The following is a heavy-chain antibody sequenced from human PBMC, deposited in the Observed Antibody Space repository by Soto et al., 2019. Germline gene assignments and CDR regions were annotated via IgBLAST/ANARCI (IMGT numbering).Heavy chain of an antibody. D-gene: IGHD2-15*01. Sequence: QGQLVQSGAEVKKPGYAVKVSCKASGGIFTRYDIRWVRQAPGQGLEWMGAIIPIFGTANYAQKFQGRVTITAEASTSTAYMKLSILRSEDTAIYYCTINEGRDVSNFDYWGQGTLVTVSS. V-gene: IGHV1-69*01. J-gene: IGHJ4*02. CDR3: TINEGRDVSNFDY. CDR2: IIPIFGTA. CDR1: GGIFTRYD.